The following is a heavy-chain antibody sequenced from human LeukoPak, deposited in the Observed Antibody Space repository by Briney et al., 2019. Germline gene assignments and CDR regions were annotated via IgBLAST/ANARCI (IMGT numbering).Heavy chain of an antibody. V-gene: IGHV3-7*01. D-gene: IGHD6-6*01. CDR2: IKQDGSQR. CDR1: GFTFSYYW. J-gene: IGHJ4*02. Sequence: GGSLRLSCTASGFTFSYYWMTWVRQAPGKGPDWVANIKQDGSQRYYVGSVRGRFTISIDNAKNELFVHVNGQTAEDTAVDYCATRGGSSYHRSPIDYWGQGALVTVSS. CDR3: ATRGGSSYHRSPIDY.